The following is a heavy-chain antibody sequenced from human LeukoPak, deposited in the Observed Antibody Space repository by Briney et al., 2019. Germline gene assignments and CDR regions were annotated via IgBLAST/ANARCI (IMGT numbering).Heavy chain of an antibody. V-gene: IGHV3-21*01. CDR1: GFTFSSYS. J-gene: IGHJ4*02. CDR2: ISSSSSYI. CDR3: AVSSSRAPAIDY. D-gene: IGHD6-13*01. Sequence: TGGSLRLSCAASGFTFSSYSMNWFRQAPGKGLEWVSSISSSSSYIYYADSVKGRFTISRDNAKNSLYLQMNSLRAEDTAVYYCAVSSSRAPAIDYWSQGTLVTVSS.